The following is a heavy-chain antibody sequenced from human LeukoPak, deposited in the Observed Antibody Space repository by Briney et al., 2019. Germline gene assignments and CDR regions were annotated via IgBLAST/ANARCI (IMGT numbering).Heavy chain of an antibody. CDR1: GGSISSGGYS. V-gene: IGHV4-30-2*01. J-gene: IGHJ4*02. Sequence: KPSETLSLTCAVSGGSISSGGYSWSWIRQPPGKGLEWIGYIYHSGSTYYNPSLKSRVTISVDRSKNQFSLKLSSVTAADTAVYYCARGGRLDTAIDPFDYWGQGTLVTVSS. CDR3: ARGGRLDTAIDPFDY. D-gene: IGHD5-18*01. CDR2: IYHSGST.